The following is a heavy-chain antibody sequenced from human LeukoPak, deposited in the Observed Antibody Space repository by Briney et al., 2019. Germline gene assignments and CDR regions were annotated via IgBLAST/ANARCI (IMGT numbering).Heavy chain of an antibody. J-gene: IGHJ1*01. CDR2: IIPIFGIA. V-gene: IGHV1-69*10. Sequence: ASVKVSCKASGGTFSSYAISWVRQAPGQGLEWMGGIIPIFGIANYAQKFQGRVTITADKSTSTAYMELSSLRSEDTAVYYCAISRFWTYFQHWGQGTLVTVSS. D-gene: IGHD3/OR15-3a*01. CDR3: AISRFWTYFQH. CDR1: GGTFSSYA.